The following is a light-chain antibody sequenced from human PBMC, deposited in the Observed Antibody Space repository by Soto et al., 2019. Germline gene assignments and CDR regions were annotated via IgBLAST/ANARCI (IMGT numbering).Light chain of an antibody. J-gene: IGKJ2*01. Sequence: EIVLTQSPGTLSLSPGERATLSCRASQSVTYSFLAWYQQKPGQTPRLLIYGASSSAIGIQDRFSGSGSGAYYSLTISRLEPEEFAVDFCQQYGTSPYTFGQGNKLEIK. CDR2: GAS. CDR3: QQYGTSPYT. CDR1: QSVTYSF. V-gene: IGKV3-20*01.